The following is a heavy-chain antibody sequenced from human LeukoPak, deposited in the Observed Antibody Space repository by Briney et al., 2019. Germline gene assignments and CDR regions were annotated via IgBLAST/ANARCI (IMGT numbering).Heavy chain of an antibody. CDR3: ARSEWELLYYFDY. CDR2: ISSTGYI. D-gene: IGHD3-10*01. CDR1: GFTFSNYN. J-gene: IGHJ4*02. V-gene: IGHV3-21*01. Sequence: KPGGSLRLSCAASGFTFSNYNMNWVRQAPGKELEWVSSISSTGYIFYADSVKGRFTISRDNAKNSLYLQVNSLRAEDTAVYYCARSEWELLYYFDYWGQGTLVTVSS.